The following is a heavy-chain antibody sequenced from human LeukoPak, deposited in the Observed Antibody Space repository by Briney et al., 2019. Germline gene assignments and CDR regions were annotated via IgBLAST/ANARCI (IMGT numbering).Heavy chain of an antibody. Sequence: PGGSLRLSCAASGFTFSDYYMSCIRQAPGKGLEWVSYISSSGSTIYYADSVKGRFTISRDNAKNSLYLQMNSLSAEDTAVYYCARDRGMVRGYFGYYYYYGMDVWGQGTTVTVSS. CDR2: ISSSGSTI. V-gene: IGHV3-11*04. CDR3: ARDRGMVRGYFGYYYYYGMDV. J-gene: IGHJ6*02. CDR1: GFTFSDYY. D-gene: IGHD3-10*01.